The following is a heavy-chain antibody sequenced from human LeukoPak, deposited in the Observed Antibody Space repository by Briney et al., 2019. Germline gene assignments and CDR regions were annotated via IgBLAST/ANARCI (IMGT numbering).Heavy chain of an antibody. D-gene: IGHD3-10*01. J-gene: IGHJ4*02. CDR1: GGSLSGHY. Sequence: SETLSLICSVSGGSLSGHYWSWFRQPPGKGLKWIGYIYYSGSTNYNPSLKSRVTISVDTSKNQFSLKLTSVTAADTAVYYCARAGIIWANQYYFDYWGQGTLVTVSS. V-gene: IGHV4-59*11. CDR3: ARAGIIWANQYYFDY. CDR2: IYYSGST.